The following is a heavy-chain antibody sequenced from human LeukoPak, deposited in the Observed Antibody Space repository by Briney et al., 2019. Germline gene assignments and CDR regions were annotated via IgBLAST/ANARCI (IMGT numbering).Heavy chain of an antibody. Sequence: GGSLRHSCAASAFTFSSYWMTWVRQAPGKGLQWVANIKQDGSEKYYVDSVKGRFTISTDNAKKSLYLQMNSLRAEDTAVYYCARGGYISSWYISRDNWGPGTLVTVSS. CDR2: IKQDGSEK. CDR1: AFTFSSYW. CDR3: ARGGYISSWYISRDN. J-gene: IGHJ4*02. D-gene: IGHD6-13*01. V-gene: IGHV3-7*01.